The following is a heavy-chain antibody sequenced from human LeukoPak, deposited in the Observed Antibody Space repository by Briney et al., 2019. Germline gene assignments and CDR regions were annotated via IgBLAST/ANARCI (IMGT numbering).Heavy chain of an antibody. J-gene: IGHJ4*02. CDR1: GFTFSDYY. CDR3: AIQMTMIVVVPYFDY. V-gene: IGHV3-11*04. CDR2: ISSSGTTQ. Sequence: GGSLRLSCAAPGFTFSDYYMSWIRQAPGKGLEWISFISSSGTTQYYADSVKGRFTISRDNAKNSLYLQLNSLRAEDTAFYFCAIQMTMIVVVPYFDYWGQGILVTVSS. D-gene: IGHD3-22*01.